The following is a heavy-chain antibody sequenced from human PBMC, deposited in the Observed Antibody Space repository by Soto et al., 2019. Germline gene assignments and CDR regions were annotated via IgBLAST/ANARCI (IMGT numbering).Heavy chain of an antibody. D-gene: IGHD5-18*01. CDR3: ARLLGYSFGHQEFFDY. CDR2: IYPGDFDT. CDR1: GYNFNTYW. J-gene: IGHJ4*02. V-gene: IGHV5-51*01. Sequence: GESLKISCTGSGYNFNTYWIGWVRQMPGKGLEGMGIIYPGDFDTRYSQSFQGHFTMSVDKSIHTAYLQWNNLETSDTAMYYCARLLGYSFGHQEFFDYWGQGTPVTVSS.